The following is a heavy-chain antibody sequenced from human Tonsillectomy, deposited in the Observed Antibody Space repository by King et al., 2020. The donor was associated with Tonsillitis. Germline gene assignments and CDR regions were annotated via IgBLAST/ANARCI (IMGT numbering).Heavy chain of an antibody. V-gene: IGHV4-39*07. Sequence: MQLQESGPGLVKSSETLSLTCTVSGGSISSSSYYWGWIRQPPGKGLEWIGNIYYSGSSYYNPSLKSRVTISVDTSKNQFSLKLSSVTAADTAVYYCERRYIVGVSGFGYWGQGTLVTVSS. J-gene: IGHJ4*02. CDR2: IYYSGSS. CDR3: ERRYIVGVSGFGY. D-gene: IGHD1-26*01. CDR1: GGSISSSSYY.